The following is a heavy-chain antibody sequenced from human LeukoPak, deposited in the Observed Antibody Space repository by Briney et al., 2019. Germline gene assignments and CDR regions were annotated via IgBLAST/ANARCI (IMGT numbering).Heavy chain of an antibody. J-gene: IGHJ4*02. CDR3: ARFGLYGDYVGN. Sequence: GGSLSLSCAASGFTFSSYWMHWVRQAPGKGLVWVSRINNDGSSTNYADFVKGRFTISRDNAKNTLYLQMNSLRAEDTAVYYCARFGLYGDYVGNLGQGTLVTVSS. D-gene: IGHD4-17*01. V-gene: IGHV3-74*01. CDR1: GFTFSSYW. CDR2: INNDGSST.